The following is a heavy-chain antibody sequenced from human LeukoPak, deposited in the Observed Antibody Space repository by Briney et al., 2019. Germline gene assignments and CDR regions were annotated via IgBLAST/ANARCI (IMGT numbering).Heavy chain of an antibody. CDR2: IYYSGST. Sequence: SETLSLTCTVSGGSISPYYWTWIRQAPGKGLEWIGYIYYSGSTNYNPSLKSRVTISVDTSKNQFSLKLSSVTAADTAVCYCARREDGRYTIDYWGQGTLVTVSS. J-gene: IGHJ4*02. D-gene: IGHD5-24*01. CDR3: ARREDGRYTIDY. CDR1: GGSISPYY. V-gene: IGHV4-59*08.